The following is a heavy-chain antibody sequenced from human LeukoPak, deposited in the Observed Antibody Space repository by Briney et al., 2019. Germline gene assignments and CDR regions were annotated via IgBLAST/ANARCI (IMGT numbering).Heavy chain of an antibody. CDR1: GGSFSGYY. D-gene: IGHD3-9*01. Sequence: PSETLSLTCAVYGGSFSGYYWSWIRQPPGKGLEWIGEINHSGSTNYNPSLKSRVTISVDTSKNQFSLKLSSVTAADTAVYYCARGLTGSNWFDLWGQGTLVTVSS. CDR3: ARGLTGSNWFDL. V-gene: IGHV4-34*01. J-gene: IGHJ5*02. CDR2: INHSGST.